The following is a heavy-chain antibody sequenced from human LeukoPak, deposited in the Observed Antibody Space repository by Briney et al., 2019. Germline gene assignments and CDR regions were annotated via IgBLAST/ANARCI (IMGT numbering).Heavy chain of an antibody. CDR2: ISYSGST. V-gene: IGHV4-61*08. D-gene: IGHD6-6*01. J-gene: IGHJ4*02. Sequence: PSETLSLTCTVSGDSISSGAYYWSWIRQPPGKGLEWIGYISYSGSTNYNPSLKSRVTISVDTSKNQFSLKLSSVTAADTAVYYCARDGCGSSSCLDYWGQGTLVTVSS. CDR1: GDSISSGAYY. CDR3: ARDGCGSSSCLDY.